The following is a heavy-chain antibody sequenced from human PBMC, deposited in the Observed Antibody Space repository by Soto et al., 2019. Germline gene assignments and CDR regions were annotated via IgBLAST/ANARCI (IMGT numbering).Heavy chain of an antibody. V-gene: IGHV3-9*01. CDR1: GFTFDDYA. Sequence: GGSLRLSCAASGFTFDDYAMHWVRQAPGKGLEWVSGISWNSGSIGYADSVKGRFTISRDNAKNSLYLQMNSLRAEDTALYYCAKDMTTVAFDIWGQGTMVTVSS. D-gene: IGHD4-4*01. J-gene: IGHJ3*02. CDR3: AKDMTTVAFDI. CDR2: ISWNSGSI.